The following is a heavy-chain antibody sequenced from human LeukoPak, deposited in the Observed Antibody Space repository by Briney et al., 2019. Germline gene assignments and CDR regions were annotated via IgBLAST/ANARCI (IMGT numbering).Heavy chain of an antibody. CDR2: ISGYNGKT. D-gene: IGHD6-19*01. Sequence: ASVKVSCKASGYTFTSYGITWVRQAPGQGLEWMGWISGYNGKTKYAQKLQDRVTMTTDTSTTTAYMELRSLTSDDTAVYYCARAGAAVDNWFDPWGQGTLVTVSS. V-gene: IGHV1-18*01. CDR1: GYTFTSYG. CDR3: ARAGAAVDNWFDP. J-gene: IGHJ5*02.